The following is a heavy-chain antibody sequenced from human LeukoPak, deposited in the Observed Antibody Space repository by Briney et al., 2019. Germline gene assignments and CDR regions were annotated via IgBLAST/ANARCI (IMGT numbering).Heavy chain of an antibody. D-gene: IGHD3-22*01. CDR2: ISGSGGST. CDR3: AKDRVVVITFFDY. CDR1: GFTVSSDY. V-gene: IGHV3-23*01. J-gene: IGHJ4*02. Sequence: GGSLRLSCAASGFTVSSDYMSWVRQAPGKGLEWVSAISGSGGSTYYADSVKGRFTISRDNSKNTLYLQMNSLRAEDTAVYYCAKDRVVVITFFDYWGQGTLVTVSS.